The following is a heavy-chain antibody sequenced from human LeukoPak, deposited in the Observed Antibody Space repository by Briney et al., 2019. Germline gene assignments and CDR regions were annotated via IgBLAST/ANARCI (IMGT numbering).Heavy chain of an antibody. CDR3: AKGVLPTGFDY. CDR2: ISSSGSTI. CDR1: GFTFSSYE. D-gene: IGHD3-10*01. Sequence: GGSLRLSCAASGFTFSSYEMNWVRQAPGKGLEWVSYISSSGSTIYYADSVKGRFTISRDNAKNSLYLQMNSLRAEDTAIYYCAKGVLPTGFDYWGQGTLVTVSS. V-gene: IGHV3-48*03. J-gene: IGHJ4*02.